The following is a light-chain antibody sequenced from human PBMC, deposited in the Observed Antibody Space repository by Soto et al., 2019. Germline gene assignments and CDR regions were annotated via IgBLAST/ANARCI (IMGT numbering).Light chain of an antibody. CDR1: QSISSR. CDR2: KAS. V-gene: IGKV1-5*03. Sequence: DIQMTQSPSTLSASVGDRVTITCRASQSISSRLAWYQQKPGEAPKLLIYKASSLESGVPSRFSGSEFGTEFTLTISSLQPDDFATYYCQQYNNYWTFGQGTEVEIK. J-gene: IGKJ1*01. CDR3: QQYNNYWT.